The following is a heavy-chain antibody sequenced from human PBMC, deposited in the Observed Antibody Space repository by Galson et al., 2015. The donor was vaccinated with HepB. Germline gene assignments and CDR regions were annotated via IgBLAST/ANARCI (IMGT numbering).Heavy chain of an antibody. CDR2: IWFDGSNK. CDR3: ARDAAVVSPPSYYMDV. J-gene: IGHJ6*03. CDR1: GFTFSSYG. V-gene: IGHV3-33*01. D-gene: IGHD2-2*01. Sequence: SLRLSCAASGFTFSSYGMHWVRQAPGKGLEWVAVIWFDGSNKYYADSVKGRFTISRDNSKNTLYLQMNSLRAEDTAVYYCARDAAVVSPPSYYMDVWGKGTTVTVSS.